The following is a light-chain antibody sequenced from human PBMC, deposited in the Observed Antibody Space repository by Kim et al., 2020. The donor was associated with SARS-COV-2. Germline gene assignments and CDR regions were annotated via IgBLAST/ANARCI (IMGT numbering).Light chain of an antibody. CDR3: QKYNSARL. CDR1: QDISNY. Sequence: DTQMTQSPSSLSASVGDRVAITCRASQDISNYLAWYQQKPGKVPRLLIYAASTLQSGVPSRFSGSGSGTDFTLTISSLQPEDVATYNCQKYNSARLFGGGTKVDIK. V-gene: IGKV1-27*01. J-gene: IGKJ4*01. CDR2: AAS.